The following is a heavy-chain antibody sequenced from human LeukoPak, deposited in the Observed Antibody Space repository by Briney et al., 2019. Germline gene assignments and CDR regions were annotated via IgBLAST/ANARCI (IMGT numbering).Heavy chain of an antibody. Sequence: GESLKISCKASGYSSTSYWIGWVRQMPGKGLEWMGIIYPGDSDTIYGPSFQGQVTISADKSISTAYLQWSSLKASDTAMYYCASDDYGDYVLWGQGTLVTVSS. CDR3: ASDDYGDYVL. V-gene: IGHV5-51*01. J-gene: IGHJ4*02. D-gene: IGHD4-17*01. CDR2: IYPGDSDT. CDR1: GYSSTSYW.